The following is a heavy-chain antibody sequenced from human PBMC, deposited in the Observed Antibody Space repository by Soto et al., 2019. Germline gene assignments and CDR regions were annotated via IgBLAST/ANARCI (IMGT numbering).Heavy chain of an antibody. V-gene: IGHV3-11*05. CDR2: ISSSSSYT. D-gene: IGHD3-9*01. Sequence: QVQLVESGGGLVKPGGSLRLSCAASGFTFSDYYMSWIRQAPGKGLEWVSYISSSSSYTNYADSVNRRITITRDNAKNSLYLHINSLSAEDTAVYYCASDAEILAGSDAFDNWSQGTMVTVSS. CDR3: ASDAEILAGSDAFDN. CDR1: GFTFSDYY. J-gene: IGHJ3*02.